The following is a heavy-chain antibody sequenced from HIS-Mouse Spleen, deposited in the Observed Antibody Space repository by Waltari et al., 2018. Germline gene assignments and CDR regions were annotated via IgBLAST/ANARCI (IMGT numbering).Heavy chain of an antibody. CDR2: FYYSGST. V-gene: IGHV4-39*01. CDR1: GGSISSSSYY. Sequence: QLQLQESGPGLVKPSETLSLTCTVSGGSISSSSYYWGWIRQPPGKGLEWIGSFYYSGSTYSTPSLKSRVTISVDTSKNQFSLKLSSVTAADTAVYYCARHEGQQLVTSLFDYWGQGTLVTVSS. D-gene: IGHD6-13*01. CDR3: ARHEGQQLVTSLFDY. J-gene: IGHJ4*02.